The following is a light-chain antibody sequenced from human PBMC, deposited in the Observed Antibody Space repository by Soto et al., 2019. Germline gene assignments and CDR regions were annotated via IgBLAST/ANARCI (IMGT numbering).Light chain of an antibody. Sequence: QTVVTQPPSVSGAPGQRVTISCTGSSSNIGAGYDVHWYQQLPGTAPKLLIYGNTNRPSGVPDRFSGSKSGTSASLAITGLQAEYEADYYCQSYDTSLSDSIFGGGTKLTVL. CDR3: QSYDTSLSDSI. V-gene: IGLV1-40*01. CDR1: SSNIGAGYD. J-gene: IGLJ2*01. CDR2: GNT.